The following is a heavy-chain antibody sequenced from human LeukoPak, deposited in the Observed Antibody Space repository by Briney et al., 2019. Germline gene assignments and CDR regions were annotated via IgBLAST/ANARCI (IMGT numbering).Heavy chain of an antibody. CDR1: GYTFTGYY. CDR2: INPNSGGT. Sequence: ASVKVSCKASGYTFTGYYILWVRQAPGQRLEWMGWINPNSGGTNFAQKFQGRVTMTRDTSISTAYMELSSLTPDDTAIYYCARGGILRYFDWLLGANWFDSWSQGTLVTVSS. CDR3: ARGGILRYFDWLLGANWFDS. J-gene: IGHJ5*01. D-gene: IGHD3-9*01. V-gene: IGHV1-2*02.